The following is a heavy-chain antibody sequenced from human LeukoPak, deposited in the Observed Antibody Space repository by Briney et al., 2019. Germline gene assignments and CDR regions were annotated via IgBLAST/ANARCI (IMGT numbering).Heavy chain of an antibody. CDR3: ARESFGQPSYYYYMDV. J-gene: IGHJ6*03. D-gene: IGHD3-16*01. Sequence: SETLSLTCTVSGGSISSYYWSWIRQPPGKGLEWIGYIYYSGSTNYNPSLKSRVTISVDTSKNQFSLKLSSVTAADTAVYYCARESFGQPSYYYYMDVWGKGTTVTVSS. V-gene: IGHV4-59*01. CDR1: GGSISSYY. CDR2: IYYSGST.